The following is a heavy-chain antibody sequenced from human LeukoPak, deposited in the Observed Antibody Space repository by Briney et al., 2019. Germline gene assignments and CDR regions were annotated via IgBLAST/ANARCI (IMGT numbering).Heavy chain of an antibody. Sequence: GRSLRLSCAAFGFTFSSNAMHWVRQAPGKGLEWVAVISYDGSYNYYADSVKGRFTISRDNSKNTLYLQMNSLRAEDTAVYYCAKRGAEVGVTVAPGDYWGQGTLVTVSS. V-gene: IGHV3-30*04. CDR3: AKRGAEVGVTVAPGDY. CDR2: ISYDGSYN. CDR1: GFTFSSNA. D-gene: IGHD3-16*02. J-gene: IGHJ4*02.